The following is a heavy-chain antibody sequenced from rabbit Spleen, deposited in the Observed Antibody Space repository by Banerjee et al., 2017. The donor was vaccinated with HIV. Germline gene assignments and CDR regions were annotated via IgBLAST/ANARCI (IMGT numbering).Heavy chain of an antibody. CDR2: IDPVFGIT. D-gene: IGHD8-1*01. CDR1: GFILSSYY. CDR3: ARDGAGGSFFAL. V-gene: IGHV1S28*01. Sequence: QSLEESGGDLVKPGGTLTLTCKASGFILSSYYMNWVRQAPGKGLEWIGYIDPVFGITYYANWVNGRFSISRENAQNTVFLQMTSLTAADTATYFCARDGAGGSFFALWGPGTLVTVS. J-gene: IGHJ4*01.